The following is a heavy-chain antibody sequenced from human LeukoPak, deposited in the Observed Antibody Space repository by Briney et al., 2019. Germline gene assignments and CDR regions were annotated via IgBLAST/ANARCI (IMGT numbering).Heavy chain of an antibody. J-gene: IGHJ4*02. V-gene: IGHV4-38-2*02. CDR1: GYSISSGYY. CDR2: IYHSGST. D-gene: IGHD5-18*01. CDR3: ATYVDTAMVDFDY. Sequence: PSETLSLTCTVSGYSISSGYYWGWIRQPPGKGLEWIGSIYHSGSTYYNPSLKSRVTISVDTSMNQFSLKLSSVTAADTAVYYCATYVDTAMVDFDYWGQGTLVTVSS.